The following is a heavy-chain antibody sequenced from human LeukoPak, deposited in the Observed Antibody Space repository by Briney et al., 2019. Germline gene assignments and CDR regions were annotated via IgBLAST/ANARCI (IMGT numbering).Heavy chain of an antibody. CDR3: ARVYYYDSSGYYYAY. Sequence: ASVNVSCKAYGYTFTGYYMHWVRQAPGQGLEWMGSINPNSGGTNYAQKFQGRVTMTRDTSISTAYMELSRLRSDDTAVYYCARVYYYDSSGYYYAYWGQGTLVTVSS. J-gene: IGHJ4*02. D-gene: IGHD3-22*01. V-gene: IGHV1-2*02. CDR1: GYTFTGYY. CDR2: INPNSGGT.